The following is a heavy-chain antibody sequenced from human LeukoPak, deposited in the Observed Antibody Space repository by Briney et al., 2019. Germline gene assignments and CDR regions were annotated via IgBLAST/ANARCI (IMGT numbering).Heavy chain of an antibody. V-gene: IGHV1-46*01. J-gene: IGHJ4*02. CDR1: GYTFTSYY. CDR2: INPSGGST. D-gene: IGHD3-22*01. Sequence: GASVKVSCKASGYTFTSYYMHWMRQAPGQGLEWMGIINPSGGSTTYAKKFQGRVTMTRDTSTSTVYMELSSLRSDDTAVYYCATGQLPYYYDSSAPFDYWGQGTLVTVSS. CDR3: ATGQLPYYYDSSAPFDY.